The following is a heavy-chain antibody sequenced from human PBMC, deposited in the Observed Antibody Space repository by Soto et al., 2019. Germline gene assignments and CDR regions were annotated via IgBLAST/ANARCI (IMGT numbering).Heavy chain of an antibody. CDR3: ARDRGYSTFDI. V-gene: IGHV3-7*01. D-gene: IGHD2-2*01. CDR2: MNQGGSEI. CDR1: GFSFSSYW. J-gene: IGHJ3*02. Sequence: EVQLVESGGGLVQSGGSLRLSCGASGFSFSSYWMSWVRQAPGKGLEWVANMNQGGSEINYVDSMRGRFTISRDNAKNLLYLQMNSLRVEDTAVYHCARDRGYSTFDIWGQGTMVTVSS.